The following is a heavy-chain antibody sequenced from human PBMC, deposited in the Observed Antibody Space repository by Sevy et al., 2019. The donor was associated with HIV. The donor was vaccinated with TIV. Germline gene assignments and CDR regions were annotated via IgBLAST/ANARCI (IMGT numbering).Heavy chain of an antibody. J-gene: IGHJ4*02. V-gene: IGHV3-30-3*01. CDR3: ARDRGSSPLWDFDY. Sequence: GGSLRLSCAASGFTFSRYAMHWVRQAPGKGLEWVAVISYDGSNKYYADSVKGRFTISRDNSKNTLYLQMNSLRAEDTAVYYCARDRGSSPLWDFDYWGQGTLVTVSS. D-gene: IGHD6-19*01. CDR1: GFTFSRYA. CDR2: ISYDGSNK.